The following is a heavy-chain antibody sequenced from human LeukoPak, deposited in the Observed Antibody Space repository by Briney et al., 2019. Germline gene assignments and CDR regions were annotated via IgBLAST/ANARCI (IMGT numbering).Heavy chain of an antibody. CDR2: ISYDGSNK. CDR3: ARDTSGYCSSTSCYFDY. V-gene: IGHV3-30-3*01. J-gene: IGHJ4*02. D-gene: IGHD2-2*01. Sequence: GGSLRLSCAASGFTFSSYAMHWVRQAPGKGLEWVAVISYDGSNKYYADSVKGRFTISRDNSKNTLYLQMNSLRAEDTAVYYCARDTSGYCSSTSCYFDYWGQGTLVTVSS. CDR1: GFTFSSYA.